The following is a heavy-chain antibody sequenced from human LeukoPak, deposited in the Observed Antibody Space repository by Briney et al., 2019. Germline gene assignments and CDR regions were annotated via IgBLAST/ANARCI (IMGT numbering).Heavy chain of an antibody. CDR3: ARVWSYYYMDV. Sequence: PSETLSLTCTVSGGSISSGGFYWTWIRQHPGKGLEWIGYIYYRGSTYYSASLQSRVTISADTSKNQVSLKLSSVTAADTAVYYCARVWSYYYMDVWGKGTTVTVSS. CDR1: GGSISSGGFY. V-gene: IGHV4-31*03. D-gene: IGHD3-16*01. J-gene: IGHJ6*03. CDR2: IYYRGST.